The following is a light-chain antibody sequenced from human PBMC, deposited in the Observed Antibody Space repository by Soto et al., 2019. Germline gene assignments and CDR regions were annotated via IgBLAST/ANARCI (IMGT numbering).Light chain of an antibody. V-gene: IGKV3-20*01. Sequence: EIELTQSPGTLSLSPGERATLSCRASQSVRSNSLAWYQQKPGQAPRLLIYGASTRATGIPDRFSGSGSGTDFTLTITRLEPEDCAVFYCQQYGRSPPTFGGGTNMEIK. J-gene: IGKJ4*01. CDR3: QQYGRSPPT. CDR1: QSVRSNS. CDR2: GAS.